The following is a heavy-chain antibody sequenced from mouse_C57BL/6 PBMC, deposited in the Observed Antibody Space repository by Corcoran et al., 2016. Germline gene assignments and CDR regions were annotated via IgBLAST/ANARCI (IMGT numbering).Heavy chain of an antibody. CDR3: STQATYYFDY. V-gene: IGHV1-26*01. J-gene: IGHJ2*01. CDR1: GYTFTEYY. CDR2: INPNNGGT. D-gene: IGHD3-2*02. Sequence: EVQLQQSGTELMKPGASVKISCKASGYTFTEYYMNWVKQSHGKSLEWIGDINPNNGGTSYNQKFKGKATLTVDKSSSTAYMELRSLTSEDSAVYYCSTQATYYFDYWGQGTTLTVSS.